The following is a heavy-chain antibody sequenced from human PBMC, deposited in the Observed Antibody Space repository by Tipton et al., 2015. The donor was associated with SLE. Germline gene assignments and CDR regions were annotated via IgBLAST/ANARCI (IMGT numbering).Heavy chain of an antibody. CDR2: INHSGST. CDR1: GFTFSSYG. J-gene: IGHJ6*02. CDR3: ARGHTAMVGSLYYYGMDV. D-gene: IGHD5-18*01. V-gene: IGHV4-34*01. Sequence: LRLSCAASGFTFSSYGMHWVRQAPGKGLEWIGEINHSGSTNYNPSLKSRVTISVDTSKNQFSLKLSSVTAADTAVYYCARGHTAMVGSLYYYGMDVWGQGTTVTVSS.